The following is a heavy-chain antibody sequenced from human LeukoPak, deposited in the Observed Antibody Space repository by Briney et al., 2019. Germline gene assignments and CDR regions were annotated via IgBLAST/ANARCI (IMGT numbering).Heavy chain of an antibody. J-gene: IGHJ4*02. Sequence: PGRALRLSCVASRFTFTTYAMHWVRQAPGKGLEWVALISSDVSRQYYAHSVKGRFPISRGNSQKTVHFQINTLRLQRTAPEYQAHGEYLPLAYWGEGALVTIS. D-gene: IGHD3-10*01. V-gene: IGHV3-30*03. CDR3: AHGEYLPLAY. CDR1: RFTFTTYA. CDR2: ISSDVSRQ.